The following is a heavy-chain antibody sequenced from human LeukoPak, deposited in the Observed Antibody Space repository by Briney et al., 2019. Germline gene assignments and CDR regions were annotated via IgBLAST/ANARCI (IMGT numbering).Heavy chain of an antibody. V-gene: IGHV3-23*01. D-gene: IGHD3-9*01. CDR3: AKLYYDILSGYPYYLDN. Sequence: GGSLRLSCAASGFTFGNYAMNWVRQSPGKGLEWVSIITVIGASTYYTDSVKGRFTISRDNSKNTLYLQINSLRAEDTAVYYCAKLYYDILSGYPYYLDNWGQGTLVTVSS. CDR1: GFTFGNYA. CDR2: ITVIGAST. J-gene: IGHJ4*02.